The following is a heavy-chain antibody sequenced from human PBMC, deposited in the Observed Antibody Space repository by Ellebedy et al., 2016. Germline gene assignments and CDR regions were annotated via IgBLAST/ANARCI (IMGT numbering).Heavy chain of an antibody. CDR2: ISWNSGSI. CDR3: AKGSAAGPSMSDYFDY. CDR1: GFTFDDYA. D-gene: IGHD6-13*01. J-gene: IGHJ4*02. Sequence: GGSLRLSCAASGFTFDDYAMHWVRQAPGKGLEWVSGISWNSGSIGYADSVKGRFTISRDNAKNSLYLQMNSLRAEDTALYYCAKGSAAGPSMSDYFDYWGQGTLVTVSS. V-gene: IGHV3-9*01.